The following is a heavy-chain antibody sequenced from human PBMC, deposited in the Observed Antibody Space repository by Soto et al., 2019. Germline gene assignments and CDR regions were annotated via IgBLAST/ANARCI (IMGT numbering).Heavy chain of an antibody. CDR2: INHSGST. CDR3: ARRAGYGDGHFDY. D-gene: IGHD4-17*01. CDR1: GGSFSGYY. V-gene: IGHV4-34*01. Sequence: PSETLSLTCAVYGGSFSGYYWSWIRQPPGKGLEWIGEINHSGSTNYNPSLKSRVTISVDTSKNQFSLKLSSVTAADTAVYYCARRAGYGDGHFDYWGQGTLVTVSS. J-gene: IGHJ4*02.